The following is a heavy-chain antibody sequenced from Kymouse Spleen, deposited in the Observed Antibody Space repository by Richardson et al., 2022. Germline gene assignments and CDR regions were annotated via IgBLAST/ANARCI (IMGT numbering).Heavy chain of an antibody. Sequence: QVQLVESGGGVVQPGRSLRLSCAASGFTFSSYGMHWVRQAPGKGLEWVAVIWYDGSNKYYADSVKGRFTISRDNSKNTLYLQMNSLRAEDTAVYYCARDRLHDGTLYYYYGMDVWGQGTTVTVSS. CDR1: GFTFSSYG. CDR3: ARDRLHDGTLYYYYGMDV. V-gene: IGHV3-33*01. D-gene: IGHD5-24*01,IGHD6-25*01. J-gene: IGHJ6*02. CDR2: IWYDGSNK.